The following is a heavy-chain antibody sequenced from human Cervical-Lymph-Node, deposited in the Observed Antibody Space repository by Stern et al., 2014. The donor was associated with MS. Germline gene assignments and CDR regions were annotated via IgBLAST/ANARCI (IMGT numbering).Heavy chain of an antibody. CDR2: YDPQHGET. V-gene: IGHV1-24*01. J-gene: IGHJ6*02. CDR1: GYTLTEMS. CDR3: ATHRGRVTYYYGLDV. D-gene: IGHD2-21*02. Sequence: VQLVESGAEVKKPGASVKVSCKGSGYTLTEMSMHWVRQAPGKGLEWMGGYDPQHGETVYAQKIQGRVTMAEDRSTDTAYMELTSLRSDDTAVYYCATHRGRVTYYYGLDVWGQGTTVTVSS.